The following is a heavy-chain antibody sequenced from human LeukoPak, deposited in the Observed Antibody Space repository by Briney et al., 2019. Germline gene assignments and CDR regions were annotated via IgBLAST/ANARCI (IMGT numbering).Heavy chain of an antibody. CDR1: GVSIRSGSYY. D-gene: IGHD2-15*01. Sequence: PSETLSLTCTVSGVSIRSGSYYWSWIRQPAGKGLEWIGRIYTSGTTNYNPSLKSRVTISVDTSKNQFSLKLSSVTAADTAVYYCARGYCSGGSCYSYYYYNYMDVWGKGTTVTVSS. CDR2: IYTSGTT. V-gene: IGHV4-61*02. J-gene: IGHJ6*03. CDR3: ARGYCSGGSCYSYYYYNYMDV.